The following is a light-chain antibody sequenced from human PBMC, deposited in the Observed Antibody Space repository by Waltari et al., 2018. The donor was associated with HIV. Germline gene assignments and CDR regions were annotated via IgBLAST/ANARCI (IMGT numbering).Light chain of an antibody. CDR3: QSYDGTIVV. Sequence: NFILTQSHSVSESPGKTVTISCTRSSGGIGSTYIQWYQQRPGRSPDTVIYEDSQRPSGVPNRFSGSVDSSSNSASLTISGLKTEDEADYFCQSYDGTIVVFGGGTRLTVL. CDR2: EDS. V-gene: IGLV6-57*01. CDR1: SGGIGSTY. J-gene: IGLJ2*01.